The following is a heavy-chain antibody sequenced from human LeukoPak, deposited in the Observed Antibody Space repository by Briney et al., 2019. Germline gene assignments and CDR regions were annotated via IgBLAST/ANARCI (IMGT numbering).Heavy chain of an antibody. CDR1: GFTFSSYG. D-gene: IGHD1-26*01. V-gene: IGHV3-23*01. CDR3: ARDRSLVVGATPDY. Sequence: PGGSLRLSCAASGFTFSSYGMSWVRQAPGKGLEWVSGISGSDDTTYYADPVKGRFTMSRDNSKNTLYLQVNSLRAEDTALYYCARDRSLVVGATPDYWGQGTLVTVSS. CDR2: ISGSDDTT. J-gene: IGHJ4*02.